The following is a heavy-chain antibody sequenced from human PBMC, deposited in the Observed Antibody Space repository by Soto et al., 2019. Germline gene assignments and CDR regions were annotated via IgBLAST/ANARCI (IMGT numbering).Heavy chain of an antibody. D-gene: IGHD2-21*02. Sequence: EVQLLESGGGLVQPGGSLRLSCAASGFTFSSYAMSWVRQAPGKGLEWVSAISGSGGSTYYADSVKGRFTISRDNSXXTLYLQMNSLRAEDTAVYYCAKSERKLWGDQGNAYWGQGTLVTVSS. CDR1: GFTFSSYA. J-gene: IGHJ4*02. CDR3: AKSERKLWGDQGNAY. V-gene: IGHV3-23*01. CDR2: ISGSGGST.